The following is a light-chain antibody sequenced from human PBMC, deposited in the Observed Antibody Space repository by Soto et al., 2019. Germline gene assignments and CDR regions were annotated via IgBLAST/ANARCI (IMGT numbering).Light chain of an antibody. CDR1: QSVSSN. V-gene: IGKV3-15*01. J-gene: IGKJ5*01. CDR2: GSS. CDR3: QQYHNWSPIA. Sequence: EIVMTQSPATLSVSPGERATLSCRASQSVSSNLGWYQQKPGQAPRLLIYGSSTRATGIPARFSGSGSGTEFTLTISSLQSEGFAVYYCQQYHNWSPIAFGQGTRLEIK.